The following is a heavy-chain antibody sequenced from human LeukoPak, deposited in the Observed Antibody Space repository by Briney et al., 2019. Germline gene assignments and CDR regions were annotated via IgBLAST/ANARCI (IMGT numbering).Heavy chain of an antibody. CDR2: ISGSGGNT. J-gene: IGHJ4*02. CDR3: AKSRGYYYGSGAN. CDR1: GLTFSSYA. V-gene: IGHV3-23*01. Sequence: GGSLRFSCAASGLTFSSYAMSWVRQAPGKGLEWVSAISGSGGNTYYADSVKGRFTISRDNSKNTLYLQMNSLRAEDTAVYYCAKSRGYYYGSGANWGQGTLVTVSS. D-gene: IGHD3-10*01.